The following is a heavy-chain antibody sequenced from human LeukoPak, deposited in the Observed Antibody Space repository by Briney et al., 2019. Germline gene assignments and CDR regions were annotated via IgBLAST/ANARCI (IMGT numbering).Heavy chain of an antibody. D-gene: IGHD3-10*01. Sequence: GGSLRLSCAASGFTFSSYAMSWVRQAPGKGLEWVSAISGSGGSTYYADSVKGRFTISRDNSKNTLYLQMNSLRAEDTAVYYCAKVYGSGSYWAPDYYYYMDVWGKGTTVTVSS. V-gene: IGHV3-23*01. CDR1: GFTFSSYA. J-gene: IGHJ6*03. CDR3: AKVYGSGSYWAPDYYYYMDV. CDR2: ISGSGGST.